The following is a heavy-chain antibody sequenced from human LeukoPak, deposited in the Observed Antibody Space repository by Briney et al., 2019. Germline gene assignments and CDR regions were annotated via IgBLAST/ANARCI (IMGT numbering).Heavy chain of an antibody. D-gene: IGHD3-9*01. Sequence: PSETLSLTCTVSGYSISNGYFWGWIRQPPGKGLEWIGSIYYSGSTYYNPSLKSRVTISVDTSKNQFSLKLSSVTAADTAVYYCARHLRYFDWLIYYFDYWGQGTLVTVSS. V-gene: IGHV4-38-2*02. CDR3: ARHLRYFDWLIYYFDY. CDR1: GYSISNGYF. CDR2: IYYSGST. J-gene: IGHJ4*02.